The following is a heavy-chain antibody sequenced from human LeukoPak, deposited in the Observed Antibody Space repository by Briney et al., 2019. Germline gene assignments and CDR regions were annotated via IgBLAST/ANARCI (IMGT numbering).Heavy chain of an antibody. V-gene: IGHV4-59*08. CDR3: ARAGSGYSCDN. J-gene: IGHJ4*02. CDR1: GGSMSSYY. Sequence: SETLSLTCTVSGGSMSSYYWSWIRQPPGKGLEWIGYIYYSGSTNNNPSLKSRVTISVDTSKNQFSLKLRSVTAADTAVYYCARAGSGYSCDNWGKGTLVTVPS. CDR2: IYYSGST. D-gene: IGHD1-26*01.